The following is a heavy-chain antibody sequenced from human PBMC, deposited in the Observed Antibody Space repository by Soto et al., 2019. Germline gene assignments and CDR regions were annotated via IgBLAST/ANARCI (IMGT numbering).Heavy chain of an antibody. J-gene: IGHJ5*02. CDR1: GYSFTSYW. Sequence: GESLKISCKGSGYSFTSYWISWVRQMPGKGLERMGRIDPSDSYTNYSPSFQGHVAISAAKSISTAYLQWSSLKASDTVMYYCAAQGDGLLLPPWGQGTLVTVSA. CDR3: AAQGDGLLLPP. D-gene: IGHD1-26*01. V-gene: IGHV5-10-1*01. CDR2: IDPSDSYT.